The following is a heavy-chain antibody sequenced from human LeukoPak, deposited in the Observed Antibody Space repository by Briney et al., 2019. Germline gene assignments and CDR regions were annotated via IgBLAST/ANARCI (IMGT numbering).Heavy chain of an antibody. CDR3: ARGRVMYYYDSSGYYQPTTTRNYFDY. CDR1: GGSISSGGYY. CDR2: INHSGST. J-gene: IGHJ4*02. D-gene: IGHD3-22*01. V-gene: IGHV4-30-2*01. Sequence: PSQTLSLTCTVSGGSISSGGYYWSWIRQPPGKGLEWIGEINHSGSTNYNPSLKSRVTISVDTSKNQFSLKLSSVTAADTAVYYCARGRVMYYYDSSGYYQPTTTRNYFDYWGQGTLVTVSS.